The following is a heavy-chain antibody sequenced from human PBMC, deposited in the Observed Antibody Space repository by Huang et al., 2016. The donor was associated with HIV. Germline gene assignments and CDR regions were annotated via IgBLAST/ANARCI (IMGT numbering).Heavy chain of an antibody. Sequence: EVQLVQSGAEVKKPGESLKISCKGSGYTFTNSWIGWVRQMPGKGLEWMGLIYPGDSDLRYSPSFQGQVTMSADKSISTAYLLWSTLEASDTAMYYCARGATLTGNTNFFDVWGQGTMVSVSS. D-gene: IGHD3-9*01. CDR3: ARGATLTGNTNFFDV. V-gene: IGHV5-51*03. CDR2: IYPGDSDL. J-gene: IGHJ3*01. CDR1: GYTFTNSW.